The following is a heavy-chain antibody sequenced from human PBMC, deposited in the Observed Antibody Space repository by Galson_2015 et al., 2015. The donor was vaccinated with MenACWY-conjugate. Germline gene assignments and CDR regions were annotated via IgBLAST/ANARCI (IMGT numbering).Heavy chain of an antibody. CDR2: IKCKSDGGTT. Sequence: SLRLSCAASGFTFSNVWMSWVRQAPGKGLEWVARIKCKSDGGTTDYATPVKGRFTISRDDSTNTLSLQMNSLKIEDTAMYFCTRDRDVGGSRWWFDPWGQGTLVTV. CDR3: TRDRDVGGSRWWFDP. CDR1: GFTFSNVW. V-gene: IGHV3-15*05. J-gene: IGHJ5*02. D-gene: IGHD2-15*01.